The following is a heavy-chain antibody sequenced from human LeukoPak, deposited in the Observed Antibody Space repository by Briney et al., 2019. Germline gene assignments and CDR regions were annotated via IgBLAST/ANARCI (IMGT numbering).Heavy chain of an antibody. V-gene: IGHV3-21*01. CDR2: TTSSSSYI. CDR3: ARDPDIVVVPAAMHIDY. J-gene: IGHJ4*02. CDR1: GFTFSSYN. D-gene: IGHD2-2*01. Sequence: GGSLRLSCAASGFTFSSYNMNWVRQAPGNGLEWVSSTTSSSSYIYYADSVKGRFTISRDNAKNSLYLQMNSLRAEDTAVYYCARDPDIVVVPAAMHIDYWGQGTLVTVSS.